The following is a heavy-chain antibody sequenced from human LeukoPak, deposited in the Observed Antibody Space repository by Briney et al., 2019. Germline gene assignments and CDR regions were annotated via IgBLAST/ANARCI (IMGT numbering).Heavy chain of an antibody. D-gene: IGHD3-3*01. CDR2: MYHSGST. CDR3: ASLYYDFWSGYSDSFDP. J-gene: IGHJ5*02. Sequence: SETLSLTCAVFGYSISSGYYWGWIRQPPGKGLEWIGSMYHSGSTYYNPSLKSRVTISVDTSKNQFSLKLSSVTAADTAVYYCASLYYDFWSGYSDSFDPWGQGTLVTVSS. CDR1: GYSISSGYY. V-gene: IGHV4-38-2*01.